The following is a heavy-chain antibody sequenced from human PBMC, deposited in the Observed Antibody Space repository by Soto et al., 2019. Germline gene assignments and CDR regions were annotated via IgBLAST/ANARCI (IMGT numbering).Heavy chain of an antibody. J-gene: IGHJ4*02. D-gene: IGHD3-22*01. V-gene: IGHV4-59*01. CDR2: VHYSGST. CDR1: GGSISSYY. Sequence: SETLSLTCSVSGGSISSYYWTWIRQPPGKGLEWIGYVHYSGSTNYNPPLKSRVTISVDTSKNQFSLKLSSVTAADTAVYYWARRYHDSSGSYADYWGQGTLVTVSS. CDR3: ARRYHDSSGSYADY.